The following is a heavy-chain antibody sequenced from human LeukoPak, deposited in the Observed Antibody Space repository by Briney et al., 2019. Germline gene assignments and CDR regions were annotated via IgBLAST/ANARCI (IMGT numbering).Heavy chain of an antibody. CDR2: IFTSGST. D-gene: IGHD4/OR15-4a*01. CDR3: SRGGANDL. CDR1: GGSITSDY. J-gene: IGHJ5*02. Sequence: SETLSLTCTVVGGSITSDYWSWIRQPAGKGLEWIGRIFTSGSTAYNPSLKSRVTMSLDTSKNQFFLKLSSVTAADTAAYFCSRGGANDLWGQGTLVTVSS. V-gene: IGHV4-4*07.